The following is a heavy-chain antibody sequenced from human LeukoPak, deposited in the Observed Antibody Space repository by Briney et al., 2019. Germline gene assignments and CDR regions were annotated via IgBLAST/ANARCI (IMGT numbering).Heavy chain of an antibody. D-gene: IGHD3-22*01. V-gene: IGHV4-39*01. Sequence: SETLSLTCTVSGVSISSSSYYWGWIRQPPGKGLEWIGSIYYSGSTYYNPSLKSRVTISVDTSKNQFSLKLSSVTAADTAVYYCARQGGITMIVVVRYFDYWGQGTLVTVSS. CDR3: ARQGGITMIVVVRYFDY. CDR1: GVSISSSSYY. J-gene: IGHJ4*02. CDR2: IYYSGST.